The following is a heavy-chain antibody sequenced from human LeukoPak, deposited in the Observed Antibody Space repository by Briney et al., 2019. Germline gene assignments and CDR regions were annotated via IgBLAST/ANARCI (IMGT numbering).Heavy chain of an antibody. CDR3: ARAVAENWFDP. CDR1: GFTYSSYW. J-gene: IGHJ5*02. Sequence: PGGSLRLSCAAYGFTYSSYWMSWVRQAPGKGPEWVANIKQDGSDKYYVDSVKGRFTISRDNAKNSLYLQMNSLRVEDTAVYYCARAVAENWFDPWGQGTLVTVSS. V-gene: IGHV3-7*01. D-gene: IGHD6-19*01. CDR2: IKQDGSDK.